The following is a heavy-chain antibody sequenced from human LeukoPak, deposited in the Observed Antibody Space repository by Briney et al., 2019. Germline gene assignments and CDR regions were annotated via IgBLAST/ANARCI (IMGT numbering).Heavy chain of an antibody. CDR2: IYHSGST. J-gene: IGHJ3*02. D-gene: IGHD2-15*01. CDR1: GGSISSGGYS. CDR3: ARQCGGSCHTGKAFDI. V-gene: IGHV4-30-2*01. Sequence: TSQTLSLTCAVSGGSISSGGYSWSWIRQPPGKGLEWIGYIYHSGSTYYNPSLKSRVTISVDTSKNQFSLKLSSVTAADTAVYYCARQCGGSCHTGKAFDIWGQGTMVTVSS.